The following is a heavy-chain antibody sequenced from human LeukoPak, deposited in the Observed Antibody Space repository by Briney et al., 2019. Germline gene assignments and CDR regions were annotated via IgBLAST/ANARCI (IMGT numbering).Heavy chain of an antibody. J-gene: IGHJ4*02. D-gene: IGHD3-10*01. Sequence: GGSLRLSCAASGFTFSTYAIHWVRQAPGKGLEWVAVISFDGVNTFYADSVKGRFTISRDNAKNLLYLQMNSLRAEDTAVYYCARDRNSEWFGSSEGYWGQGTLVTVSS. CDR3: ARDRNSEWFGSSEGY. CDR1: GFTFSTYA. V-gene: IGHV3-30*04. CDR2: ISFDGVNT.